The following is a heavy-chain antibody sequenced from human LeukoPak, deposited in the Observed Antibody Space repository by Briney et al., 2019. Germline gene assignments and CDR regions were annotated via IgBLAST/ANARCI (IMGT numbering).Heavy chain of an antibody. Sequence: GGSLRLSCEASGFTFDDYAMHWVRQTPEKGLEWLGLITWNGFSTYYADSVKGRFTISRDNAKNSLYLQMNSLRAEDTAVYYCARYYDFWSGYYDYWGQGTLVTVSS. D-gene: IGHD3-3*01. CDR3: ARYYDFWSGYYDY. CDR2: ITWNGFST. V-gene: IGHV3-43D*03. CDR1: GFTFDDYA. J-gene: IGHJ4*02.